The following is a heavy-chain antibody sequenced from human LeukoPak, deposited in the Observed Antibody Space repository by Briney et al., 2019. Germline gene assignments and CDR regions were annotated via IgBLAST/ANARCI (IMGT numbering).Heavy chain of an antibody. Sequence: PSQTLSLTCTVSGGSISSGSYYWSWIRQPAGKGLEWIGRIYTSGSTNYNPSLKSRVTISVDTSKNQFSLKLSSVTAADTAVYYCARASGWYGAFDIWGQGTMVTVSS. J-gene: IGHJ3*02. CDR1: GGSISSGSYY. CDR3: ARASGWYGAFDI. V-gene: IGHV4-61*02. CDR2: IYTSGST. D-gene: IGHD6-19*01.